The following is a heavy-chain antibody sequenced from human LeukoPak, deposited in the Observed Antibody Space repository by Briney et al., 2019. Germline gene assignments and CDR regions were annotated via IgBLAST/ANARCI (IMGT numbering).Heavy chain of an antibody. CDR3: ARSWGIAVAIAEYDY. D-gene: IGHD6-19*01. CDR1: GGSISSYY. Sequence: SETLSLTCTVSGGSISSYYWSWIRQPPGKGLEWIGYIYYSGSTNYNPSLKSRVTISVDTSKNQFSLKLSSVTAADTAVYYCARSWGIAVAIAEYDYWGQGTLVTVSS. CDR2: IYYSGST. V-gene: IGHV4-59*01. J-gene: IGHJ4*02.